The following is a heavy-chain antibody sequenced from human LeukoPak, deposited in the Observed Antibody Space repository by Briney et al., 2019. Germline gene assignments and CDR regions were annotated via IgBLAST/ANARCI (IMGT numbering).Heavy chain of an antibody. J-gene: IGHJ4*02. Sequence: GGSLRLSCEASGFTFNNYWMTWVRQAPGRGPEWVANINQDGSEVSYVGSVKGRFTISRDNARNSLYLQMSSLRGEDTAVYYCTNRAGLPTNKPWCFDHWGQGTLVTVSS. CDR2: INQDGSEV. CDR1: GFTFNNYW. V-gene: IGHV3-7*01. D-gene: IGHD2-15*01. CDR3: TNRAGLPTNKPWCFDH.